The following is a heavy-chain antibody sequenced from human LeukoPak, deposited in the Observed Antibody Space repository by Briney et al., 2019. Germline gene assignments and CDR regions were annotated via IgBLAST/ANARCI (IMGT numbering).Heavy chain of an antibody. CDR1: GGSFSGYY. J-gene: IGHJ4*02. CDR3: AKMNVLTGYYTPNFDF. Sequence: RSSETLSLTCAVYGGSFSGYYWSWVRQAPRKGLEWVSVVSGSGSSTDYADSVKGRFTISRDNSKNTLYLQMSSLSAEDTAVYYCAKMNVLTGYYTPNFDFWGQGTLVTVSS. D-gene: IGHD3-9*01. V-gene: IGHV3-23*01. CDR2: VSGSGSST.